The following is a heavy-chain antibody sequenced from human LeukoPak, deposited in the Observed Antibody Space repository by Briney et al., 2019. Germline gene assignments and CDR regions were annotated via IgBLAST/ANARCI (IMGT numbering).Heavy chain of an antibody. CDR2: ISGSGGRT. Sequence: GGSLRLSCAASGFTFISYAMSWVRQAPGKGLEWVSGISGSGGRTYYADSVKGRFTISRDNSKNTLYLQMNSLRAEDTAVYYCAKDYYEYDSSGCFDYWGQGTLVTVSS. CDR3: AKDYYEYDSSGCFDY. D-gene: IGHD3-22*01. J-gene: IGHJ4*02. V-gene: IGHV3-23*01. CDR1: GFTFISYA.